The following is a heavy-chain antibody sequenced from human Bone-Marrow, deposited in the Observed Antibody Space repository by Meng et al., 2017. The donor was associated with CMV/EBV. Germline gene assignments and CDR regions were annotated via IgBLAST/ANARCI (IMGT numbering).Heavy chain of an antibody. CDR3: ARVSSKYSGYDFGF. J-gene: IGHJ4*02. Sequence: GGSLRLSCTVSGFIFSTYEMNWVRLAPGKGLEWGSYISGGGTTIHYADSVKGRFTISRDNAKNSLYLQRNSLRVEDTAIYYCARVSSKYSGYDFGFWGQGTLVTVSS. D-gene: IGHD5-12*01. CDR2: ISGGGTTI. V-gene: IGHV3-48*03. CDR1: GFIFSTYE.